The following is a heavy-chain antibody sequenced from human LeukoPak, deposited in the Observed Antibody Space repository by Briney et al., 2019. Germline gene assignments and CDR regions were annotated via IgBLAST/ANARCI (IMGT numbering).Heavy chain of an antibody. V-gene: IGHV3-74*01. CDR2: IKRDDSSR. Sequence: GGSLRLSCVASGFSFSSYWMHWVRQAPGKGLVWVSRIKRDDSSRVYADSVEGRFTISRDNAKNPLYLQMNSLRAEDTAVYYCAKADPMDYYGSGIDYWGQGTLVTVSS. CDR1: GFSFSSYW. D-gene: IGHD3-10*01. J-gene: IGHJ4*02. CDR3: AKADPMDYYGSGIDY.